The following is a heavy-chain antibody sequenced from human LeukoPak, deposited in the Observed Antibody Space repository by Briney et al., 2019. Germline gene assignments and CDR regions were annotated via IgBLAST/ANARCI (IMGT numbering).Heavy chain of an antibody. CDR1: GYTFTGYY. D-gene: IGHD6-19*01. V-gene: IGHV1-2*02. CDR2: INPNSGGT. J-gene: IGHJ4*02. Sequence: ASVKVSCKASGYTFTGYYMHWVRQAPGQGLEWMGWINPNSGGTNYAQKFQGRVTMTRDTSISTAYMEPSRLRSDDTAVYYCAYGYSSGWYFPNFDYWGQGTLVTVSS. CDR3: AYGYSSGWYFPNFDY.